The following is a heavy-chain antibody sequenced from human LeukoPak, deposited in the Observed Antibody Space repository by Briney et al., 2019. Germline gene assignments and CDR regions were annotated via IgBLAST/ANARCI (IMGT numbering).Heavy chain of an antibody. CDR1: GGSISGYY. J-gene: IGHJ6*02. V-gene: IGHV3-23*01. CDR2: ISGSGGST. CDR3: AKAITFWSGQPSDYYYYGMDV. D-gene: IGHD3-3*01. Sequence: QPSETLSLTCTVSGGSISGYYWSWVRQAPGKGLEWVSAISGSGGSTYYADSVKGRFTISRDNSKNTLYLQMNSLRAEDTAVYYCAKAITFWSGQPSDYYYYGMDVWGQGTTVTVSS.